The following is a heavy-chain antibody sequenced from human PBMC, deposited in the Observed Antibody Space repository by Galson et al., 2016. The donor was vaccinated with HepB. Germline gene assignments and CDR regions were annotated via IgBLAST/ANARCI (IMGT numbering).Heavy chain of an antibody. Sequence: TLSLTCTVSGGSISSGGYYWSWIRQHPGKGLEWIGYIYYSGSTYYNPSLKSRVTISVDTSKNQFSLKLSSVTAADTAVYYCARDGPVRGYYGMDVWGQGTTVTVSS. CDR1: GGSISSGGYY. CDR2: IYYSGST. J-gene: IGHJ6*02. V-gene: IGHV4-31*03. CDR3: ARDGPVRGYYGMDV.